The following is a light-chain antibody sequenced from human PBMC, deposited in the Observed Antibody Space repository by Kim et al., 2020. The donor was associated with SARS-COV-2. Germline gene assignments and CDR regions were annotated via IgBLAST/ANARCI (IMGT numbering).Light chain of an antibody. V-gene: IGKV3-11*01. CDR2: DAT. CDR3: QQGSHWPT. CDR1: HSVDSH. Sequence: SLSPGERATRSCRASHSVDSHLAWYQQKPGQVPRLLIYDATNRATGIPARFSASESGTDFTLTISSLEPEDFAVYYCQQGSHWPTFGGGTRVDIK. J-gene: IGKJ4*01.